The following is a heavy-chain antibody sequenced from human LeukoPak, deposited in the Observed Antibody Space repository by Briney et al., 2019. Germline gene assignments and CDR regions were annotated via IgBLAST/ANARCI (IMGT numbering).Heavy chain of an antibody. CDR1: GYTFTNYG. CDR2: ISAYSGNT. V-gene: IGHV1-18*01. Sequence: GASVKVSCKASGYTFTNYGISWVRQAPGQGLEGMGWISAYSGNTNYVQKFQDRVTMTTDTSTSTAYMELRSLRSDDTAVYFCARDMATVQHQDWGQGTLVTVSS. J-gene: IGHJ4*02. CDR3: ARDMATVQHQD. D-gene: IGHD4-17*01.